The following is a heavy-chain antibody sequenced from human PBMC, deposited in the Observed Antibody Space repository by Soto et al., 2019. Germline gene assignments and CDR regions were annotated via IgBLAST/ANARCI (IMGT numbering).Heavy chain of an antibody. Sequence: PSETLSLTCAVYGGSFSGYYCSWIRQPPGKGLEWIGEINHSGSTNYNPSLKSRVTISVDTSKNQFSLKLSSVTAADTAVYYCARRVRFLEWLDDYWGQGTLVTVSS. J-gene: IGHJ4*02. CDR3: ARRVRFLEWLDDY. CDR2: INHSGST. D-gene: IGHD3-3*01. V-gene: IGHV4-34*01. CDR1: GGSFSGYY.